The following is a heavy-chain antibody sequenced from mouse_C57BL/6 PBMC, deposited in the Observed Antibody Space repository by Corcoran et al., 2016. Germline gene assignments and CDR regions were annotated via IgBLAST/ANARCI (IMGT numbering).Heavy chain of an antibody. CDR3: ARGNYYGSSLWFAY. J-gene: IGHJ3*01. V-gene: IGHV1-80*01. CDR1: GYAFSSYW. CDR2: IYPGDGDT. D-gene: IGHD1-1*01. Sequence: QVQLQQSGAELVKPGASVKISCKASGYAFSSYWMNWVKQRPGKGLEWIGQIYPGDGDTNYNGKFKGKATLTADKSSSTAYMQLSSLTSEDSAVYFCARGNYYGSSLWFAYWGQGTLVTVSA.